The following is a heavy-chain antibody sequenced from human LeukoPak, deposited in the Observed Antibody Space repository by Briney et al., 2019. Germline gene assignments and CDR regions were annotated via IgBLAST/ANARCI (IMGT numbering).Heavy chain of an antibody. Sequence: SGTLSLTCAVSGGSISSSNWWSWVRQSPGKGLEWIGELYHSGNTKYNTSLKSRVTISEDKSKNQFSLKLTSVTAADTSLYYCARDYYYDSGGYYRGWGQGTLVTVSS. D-gene: IGHD3-22*01. V-gene: IGHV4-4*02. J-gene: IGHJ4*02. CDR1: GGSISSSNW. CDR2: LYHSGNT. CDR3: ARDYYYDSGGYYRG.